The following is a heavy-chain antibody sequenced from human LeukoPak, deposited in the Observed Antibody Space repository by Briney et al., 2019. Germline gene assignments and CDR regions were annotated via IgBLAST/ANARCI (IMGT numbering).Heavy chain of an antibody. CDR1: GGSISSYY. CDR3: VRENSRSYREFDY. V-gene: IGHV4-4*07. Sequence: SETLSLTCTVSGGSISSYYWSWIRQPAGKGLEWIGRIYTSGSTNYNASLKSRVSMSVDTSKNQFSLKLSSVTAADTAVFYCVRENSRSYREFDYWGQGTLVTVSS. D-gene: IGHD1-26*01. CDR2: IYTSGST. J-gene: IGHJ4*02.